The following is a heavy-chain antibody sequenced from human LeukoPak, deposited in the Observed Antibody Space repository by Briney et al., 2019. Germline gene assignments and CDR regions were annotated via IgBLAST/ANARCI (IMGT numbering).Heavy chain of an antibody. CDR1: GGSISSSNW. CDR3: ARDWNYYDSSGYYGGYWFDP. V-gene: IGHV4-4*02. D-gene: IGHD3-22*01. J-gene: IGHJ5*02. CDR2: IYYSGST. Sequence: KPSETLSLTCAVSGGSISSSNWWSWVRQPPGKGLEWIGYIYYSGSTNYNPSLKSRVTISVDTSKNQFSLKLSSVTAADTAVYYCARDWNYYDSSGYYGGYWFDPWGQGTLVTVSS.